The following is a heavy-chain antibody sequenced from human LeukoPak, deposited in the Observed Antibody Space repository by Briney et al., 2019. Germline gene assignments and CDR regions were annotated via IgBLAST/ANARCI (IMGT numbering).Heavy chain of an antibody. CDR1: GGSISSYY. V-gene: IGHV4-4*07. Sequence: PSETLSLTCTVSGGSISSYYWSWIRQPAGKGLEWIGRIYTSGSTNYNPSLKSRVTMSVDTSKNQFSLKLSSVTAADTAVYYCARESDYVWGSHLTHDYWGQGTLVTVSS. CDR3: ARESDYVWGSHLTHDY. CDR2: IYTSGST. J-gene: IGHJ4*02. D-gene: IGHD3-16*02.